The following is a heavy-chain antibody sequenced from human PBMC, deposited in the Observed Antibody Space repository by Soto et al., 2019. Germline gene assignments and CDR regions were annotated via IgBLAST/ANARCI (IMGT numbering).Heavy chain of an antibody. V-gene: IGHV4-30-2*01. J-gene: IGHJ4*02. CDR2: IHHSGRP. CDR3: AREDTSHFDY. Sequence: QLQLQESGSGLVKPSQTLSLTCAVSGGSISSGGYSWSWIRQAPGKALEWIGYIHHSGRPYYSPSIQSRVPISLDRANNQLSLKLNSVTAADTAVYYCAREDTSHFDYWGQGTLVTVSS. D-gene: IGHD2-2*01. CDR1: GGSISSGGYS.